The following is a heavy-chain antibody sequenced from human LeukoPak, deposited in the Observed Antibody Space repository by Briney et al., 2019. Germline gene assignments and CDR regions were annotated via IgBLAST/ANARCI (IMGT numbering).Heavy chain of an antibody. D-gene: IGHD2/OR15-2a*01. CDR3: ARDFLQTSSPDAFDI. J-gene: IGHJ3*02. CDR1: GVPINSGGYS. CDR2: ISYSGDS. Sequence: SQTLSLTCTVSGVPINSGGYSWIWIRQPPGKGLEWIGHISYSGDSNYNPSLKSRVTISADASKNQFSLKLTSVTAADTAVYYCARDFLQTSSPDAFDIWGQGTMVTVSS. V-gene: IGHV4-31*03.